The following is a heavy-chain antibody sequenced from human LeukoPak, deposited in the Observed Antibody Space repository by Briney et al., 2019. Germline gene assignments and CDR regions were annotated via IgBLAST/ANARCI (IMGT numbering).Heavy chain of an antibody. Sequence: SETLSLTCTVSGGSISSYYWSWIRQPPGKGLEWIGYIYYSGSTNYNPSLKSRVTISVDTSKNQFSLKPSSVAAADTAVYYCSRGSYSLAFDIWGQGTMVTVSS. V-gene: IGHV4-59*01. CDR1: GGSISSYY. J-gene: IGHJ3*02. CDR3: SRGSYSLAFDI. D-gene: IGHD1-26*01. CDR2: IYYSGST.